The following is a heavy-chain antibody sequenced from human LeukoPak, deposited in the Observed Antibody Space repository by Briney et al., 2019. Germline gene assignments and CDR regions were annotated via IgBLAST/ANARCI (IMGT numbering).Heavy chain of an antibody. CDR1: GFSFSSYT. CDR3: VAASLLLSGDSSGYYDYMDV. CDR2: LSSTSTYI. J-gene: IGHJ6*03. D-gene: IGHD3-22*01. Sequence: GGSLRLSCAASGFSFSSYTMTWVRQAPGRGLEWVSCLSSTSTYIYYADSVKGRFTISRDNSKNTLYLQMNSLRAEDTAVYYCVAASLLLSGDSSGYYDYMDVWGKGTTVTVSS. V-gene: IGHV3-21*04.